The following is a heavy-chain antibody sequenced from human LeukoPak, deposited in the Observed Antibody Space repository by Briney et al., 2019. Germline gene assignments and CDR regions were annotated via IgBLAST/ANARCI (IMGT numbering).Heavy chain of an antibody. Sequence: GGSLRLSCAASGFTFSSYAMSWVRQAPGKGLEGVSAISGSGGSTYYADSVKGRFTISRDNSENTLYLQMNSLRAEDTAVYYCAKDVRVVRGVIIHYYFDYWGQGTLVTVSS. CDR2: ISGSGGST. D-gene: IGHD3-10*01. J-gene: IGHJ4*02. CDR3: AKDVRVVRGVIIHYYFDY. V-gene: IGHV3-23*01. CDR1: GFTFSSYA.